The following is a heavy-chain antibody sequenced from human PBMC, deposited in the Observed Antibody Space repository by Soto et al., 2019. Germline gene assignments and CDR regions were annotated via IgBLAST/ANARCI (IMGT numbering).Heavy chain of an antibody. CDR1: GFTFGARW. Sequence: EVQLVGSGGGLVQPGGSLRLSCAASGFTFGARWMHWVRQAPGKGLEWVSRIGSDQSSTSYADSVKGRFTISRDNAKNTLYLQMNSLRAEDTAVYYCARDWAVAGAGNAFDIWGQGTVVTVSS. D-gene: IGHD6-19*01. V-gene: IGHV3-74*01. CDR2: IGSDQSST. CDR3: ARDWAVAGAGNAFDI. J-gene: IGHJ3*02.